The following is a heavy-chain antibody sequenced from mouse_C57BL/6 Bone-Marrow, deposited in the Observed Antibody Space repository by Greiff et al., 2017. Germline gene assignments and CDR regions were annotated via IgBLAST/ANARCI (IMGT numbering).Heavy chain of an antibody. V-gene: IGHV1-22*01. CDR1: GYTFTDYN. Sequence: DVQLQESGPELVKPGASVKMSCKASGYTFTDYNMHWVKQSHGKSLEWIGYINPNNGGTSYNQKFKGKATLTVNKSSSTAYMELRSLTSEDSAVYYCARITTVSYYAMDDWGQGTSVTVSS. CDR3: ARITTVSYYAMDD. D-gene: IGHD1-1*01. J-gene: IGHJ4*01. CDR2: INPNNGGT.